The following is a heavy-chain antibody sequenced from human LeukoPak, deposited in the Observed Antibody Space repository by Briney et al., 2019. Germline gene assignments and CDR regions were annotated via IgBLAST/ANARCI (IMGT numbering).Heavy chain of an antibody. CDR1: GITHSNYG. D-gene: IGHD3-22*01. V-gene: IGHV3-23*01. J-gene: IGHJ4*02. CDR3: AKRGVVIRVILVGFHKEAFYFDS. Sequence: GGSLRLSCAVSGITHSNYGMSWVRQAPGKGLEWVAGISDSGGRTKYADSVKGRFTISRDNSKNTLYLQMNSLRAEDTAVYFCAKRGVVIRVILVGFHKEAFYFDSWGQGALVTVSS. CDR2: ISDSGGRT.